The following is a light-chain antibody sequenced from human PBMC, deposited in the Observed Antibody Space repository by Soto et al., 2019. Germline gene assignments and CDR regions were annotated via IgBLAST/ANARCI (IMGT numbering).Light chain of an antibody. Sequence: DIQMPQCRATRSRCVANKVTSAWRASQTISSWLAWYQQKPGKAPKLLIYKASTLISGVPSRFSGLRSGTECTLTISILQPDDFATHFCQHYKGYSEALGQGTKVDIK. CDR2: KAS. CDR3: QHYKGYSEA. V-gene: IGKV1-5*03. CDR1: QTISSW. J-gene: IGKJ1*01.